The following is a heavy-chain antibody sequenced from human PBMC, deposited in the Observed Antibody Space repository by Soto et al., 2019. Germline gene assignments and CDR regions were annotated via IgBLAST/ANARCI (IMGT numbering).Heavy chain of an antibody. D-gene: IGHD6-19*01. Sequence: GGSLRLSCAASGFTFSSYAMHWVRQAPGKGLEYVSAISSNGGSTYYANSVKGRFTISRDNSKNTLYLQMGSLRAEDMAVYYCARDRSGPFDYWGQGTLVTVSS. CDR3: ARDRSGPFDY. CDR2: ISSNGGST. J-gene: IGHJ4*02. V-gene: IGHV3-64*01. CDR1: GFTFSSYA.